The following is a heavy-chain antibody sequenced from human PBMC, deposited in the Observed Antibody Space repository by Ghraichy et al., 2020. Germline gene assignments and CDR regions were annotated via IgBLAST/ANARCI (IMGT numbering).Heavy chain of an antibody. V-gene: IGHV3-53*01. CDR3: ARHLGVVTTDWYFDL. J-gene: IGHJ2*01. D-gene: IGHD3-22*01. Sequence: LSLTCAASGFTVSHNYLSWVRQTPGKGLEWVSVIYTGGRTFYADSVKGRFTISRDNTKNTLYLQMSSLRAEDTAVYYCARHLGVVTTDWYFDLWGRGPRVTGSA. CDR1: GFTVSHNY. CDR2: IYTGGRT.